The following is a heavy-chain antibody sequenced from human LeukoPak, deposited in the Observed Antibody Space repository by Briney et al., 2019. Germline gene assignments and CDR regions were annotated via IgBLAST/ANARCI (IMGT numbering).Heavy chain of an antibody. J-gene: IGHJ3*02. CDR1: GGSISSYY. Sequence: SETLSLTYTVSGGSISSYYWSWIRQPPGKGLEWIGYIYYSGSTNYNPSLKSRVTISVDTSKNQFSLNLRSVTAADTAVYYCARGSVSSYDYHAFDIWGQGTMVTVSS. CDR3: ARGSVSSYDYHAFDI. V-gene: IGHV4-59*01. CDR2: IYYSGST. D-gene: IGHD5-12*01.